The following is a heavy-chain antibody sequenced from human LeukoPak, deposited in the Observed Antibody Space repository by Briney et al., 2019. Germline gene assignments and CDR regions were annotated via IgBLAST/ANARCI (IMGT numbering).Heavy chain of an antibody. D-gene: IGHD3-22*01. Sequence: SETLSLTCTVSGGSISSYYWSWIRQPPGKGLEWIGYIYYSGRTDYNPSLKSRVTISVDTSKNQFSLKLSSVTAADTAVYYCARGGKYYYGNSGYSPNGFDPWGQGTLVTVSS. J-gene: IGHJ5*02. CDR1: GGSISSYY. CDR3: ARGGKYYYGNSGYSPNGFDP. CDR2: IYYSGRT. V-gene: IGHV4-59*01.